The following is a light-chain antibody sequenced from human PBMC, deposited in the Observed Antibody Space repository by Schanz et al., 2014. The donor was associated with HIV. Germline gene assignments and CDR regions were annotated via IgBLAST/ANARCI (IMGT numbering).Light chain of an antibody. V-gene: IGKV3D-20*02. J-gene: IGKJ1*01. CDR1: QRLSSSY. CDR2: ATS. CDR3: QQRSNWPWT. Sequence: EIVLTQSPGSLSLSPGGRATLSCGASQRLSSSYLAWYQQKRDQPPRLVIYATSTRAAGIPDRFSGTGSGTDFTLTISRLEPEDFAVYYCQQRSNWPWTFGQGTKVEIK.